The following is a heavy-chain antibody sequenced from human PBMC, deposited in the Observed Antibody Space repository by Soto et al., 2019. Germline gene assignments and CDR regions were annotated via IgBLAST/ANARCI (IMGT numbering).Heavy chain of an antibody. CDR2: INSGSTSV. CDR1: GFSFSISA. CDR3: ARGVGSLNY. D-gene: IGHD2-15*01. J-gene: IGHJ4*02. V-gene: IGHV3-21*02. Sequence: DVQLVESGGGLVKPGGSLRLSCEVSGFSFSISAMNWVRQAPGKGLEWVSSINSGSTSVRYADSVKGRFTISRDNANNSLSLHMTSLRVEATALSYCARGVGSLNYWGQGALVTVSS.